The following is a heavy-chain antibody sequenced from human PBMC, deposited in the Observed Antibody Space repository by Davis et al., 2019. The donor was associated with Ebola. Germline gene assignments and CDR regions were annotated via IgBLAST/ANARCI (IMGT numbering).Heavy chain of an antibody. CDR3: ATYDFSGHGDY. D-gene: IGHD3-3*01. J-gene: IGHJ4*02. CDR1: GFTFSSYG. V-gene: IGHV3-30*03. CDR2: ISYDGSNK. Sequence: PGGSLRLSCAASGFTFSSYGMHWVRQAPGKGLEWVAVISYDGSNKYYADSVKGRFTISRDNAKNSLYLQMNSLRAEDTAVYYCATYDFSGHGDYWGQGTLVTVSS.